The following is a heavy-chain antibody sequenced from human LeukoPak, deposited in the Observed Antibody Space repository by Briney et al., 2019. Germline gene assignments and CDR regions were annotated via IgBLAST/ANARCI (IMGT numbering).Heavy chain of an antibody. D-gene: IGHD6-19*01. CDR2: IYNDGGRT. Sequence: GGSLRLSCAASGCTFSDHWMNWVRQAPGKGLEWLSRIYNDGGRTSYADSVKGRFTTYRDNGKNTLFLQLSSLRAEATAVYYCARGSSGWYVDYWGQGTLVTVSS. CDR1: GCTFSDHW. V-gene: IGHV3-74*01. CDR3: ARGSSGWYVDY. J-gene: IGHJ4*02.